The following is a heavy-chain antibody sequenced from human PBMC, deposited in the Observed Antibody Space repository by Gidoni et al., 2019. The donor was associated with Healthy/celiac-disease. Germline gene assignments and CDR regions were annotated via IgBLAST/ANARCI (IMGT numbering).Heavy chain of an antibody. J-gene: IGHJ6*02. D-gene: IGHD4-17*01. Sequence: VKGRFTISRDDSKNTLYLQMNSLKTEDTAVYYCTTMATVTTSFLYYYDGMDVWGQGTTVTVSS. V-gene: IGHV3-15*01. CDR3: TTMATVTTSFLYYYDGMDV.